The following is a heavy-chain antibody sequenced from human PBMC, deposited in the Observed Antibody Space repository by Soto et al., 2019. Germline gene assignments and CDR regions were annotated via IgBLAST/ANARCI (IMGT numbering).Heavy chain of an antibody. J-gene: IGHJ5*02. CDR1: GYSFTSYW. V-gene: IGHV5-51*01. CDR2: IYPGDSDT. Sequence: PGESLKISCKGSGYSFTSYWIGWVRQIPGKGLEWMGIIYPGDSDTKYSPSFQGQVTISADKSISTAYLQWSSLKASDTAMYYCARYCSGGSCYGEDWFDPWGQGTLVTVSS. D-gene: IGHD2-15*01. CDR3: ARYCSGGSCYGEDWFDP.